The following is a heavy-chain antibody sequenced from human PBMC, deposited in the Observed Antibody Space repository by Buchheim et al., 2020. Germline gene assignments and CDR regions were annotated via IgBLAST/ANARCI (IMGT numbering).Heavy chain of an antibody. J-gene: IGHJ4*02. CDR2: INHAGST. V-gene: IGHV4-34*01. CDR1: GGSLNPYY. Sequence: QVQLQQWGAGLLKASETLPLTCAVSGGSLNPYYWSWIRQPPGKGLEWIGDINHAGSTNDYAPLRSRLTMSIDSSKTQLSLKLISVTAADTAVYYCARVEYPYGHGYYFWGQGTL. D-gene: IGHD3-3*01. CDR3: ARVEYPYGHGYYF.